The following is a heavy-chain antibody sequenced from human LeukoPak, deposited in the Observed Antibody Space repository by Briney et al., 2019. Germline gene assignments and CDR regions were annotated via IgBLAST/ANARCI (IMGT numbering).Heavy chain of an antibody. CDR2: ISYAGSNK. D-gene: IGHD1-26*01. V-gene: IGHV3-30-3*01. J-gene: IGHJ4*02. Sequence: GGSLRLSCAPSGFTFSSYAMHWVRQAPGKGLEWVAVISYAGSNKFYADSVRGRVTISRDNSKNTLYLQMNSLRAEDTAVYYCAREETYSGSSDYWGQGTLVTVSS. CDR3: AREETYSGSSDY. CDR1: GFTFSSYA.